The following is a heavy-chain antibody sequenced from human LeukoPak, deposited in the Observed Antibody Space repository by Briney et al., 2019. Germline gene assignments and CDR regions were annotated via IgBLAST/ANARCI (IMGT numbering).Heavy chain of an antibody. D-gene: IGHD3-3*01. J-gene: IGHJ4*02. CDR2: IKSKTDGGTT. CDR1: GFTFSSYT. V-gene: IGHV3-15*01. CDR3: ARGSYYDFWSGYPNFDY. Sequence: GGSLRLSCAAAGFTFSSYTMNWVRQAPGKGLEWVGRIKSKTDGGTTDYAAPVKGRFTISRDDSKNTLYLQMNSLRAEDTAVYYCARGSYYDFWSGYPNFDYWGQGTLVTVSS.